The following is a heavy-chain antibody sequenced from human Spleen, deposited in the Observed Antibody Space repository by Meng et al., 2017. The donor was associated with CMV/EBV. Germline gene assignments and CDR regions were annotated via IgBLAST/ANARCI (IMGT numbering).Heavy chain of an antibody. CDR1: GDSMTSGDY. CDR3: ARELGGGLAARRVIDF. D-gene: IGHD6-6*01. Sequence: GSLRLSCTVSGDSMTSGDYWSWIRLSPGKGLEWIGYIFYTGSTNYNPSLKSRVPISIDTSKSRFSLKLTSVTAADTAVYYCARELGGGLAARRVIDFWGQGTTVTVSS. J-gene: IGHJ6*02. V-gene: IGHV4-61*08. CDR2: IFYTGST.